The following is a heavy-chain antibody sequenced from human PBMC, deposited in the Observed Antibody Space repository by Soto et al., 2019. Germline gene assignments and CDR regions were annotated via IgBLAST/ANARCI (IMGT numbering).Heavy chain of an antibody. CDR1: GYSFTSYW. J-gene: IGHJ5*02. CDR2: IDPSDSYT. CDR3: ARLDSSGYYSVSGWFDP. D-gene: IGHD3-22*01. V-gene: IGHV5-10-1*01. Sequence: PXESLKISCKGSGYSFTSYWISWVRQMPGKGLEWMGRIDPSDSYTNYSPSFQGHVTISADKSISTAYLQWSSLKASDTAMYYCARLDSSGYYSVSGWFDPWGQGTLVTVSS.